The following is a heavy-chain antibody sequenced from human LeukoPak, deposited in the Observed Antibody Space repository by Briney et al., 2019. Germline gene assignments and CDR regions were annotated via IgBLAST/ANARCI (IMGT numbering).Heavy chain of an antibody. J-gene: IGHJ5*02. V-gene: IGHV4-59*01. CDR2: IYYSGST. D-gene: IGHD2/OR15-2a*01. CDR3: ARDRGNT. CDR1: GGSISSYY. Sequence: SESLSLTCTVSGGSISSYYWSWIRQPPGEGLEWIGYIYYSGSTNYNPSLKSRVTISVDTSKNQFSLKLSSVTAADTAVYYCARDRGNTWGQGTLVTVSS.